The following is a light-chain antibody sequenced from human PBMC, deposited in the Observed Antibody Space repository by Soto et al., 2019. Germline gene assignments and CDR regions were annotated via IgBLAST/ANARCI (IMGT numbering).Light chain of an antibody. Sequence: DIQMTQSPSSVSASVGDRVTITCRASQGISDWLAWYQQKPGKAPKLLIYATSSLQSGVPSRFSGSGSGTDFTLTISRLQPEDFATYYCQQATSFPFTFGPGTKVDIK. J-gene: IGKJ3*01. CDR3: QQATSFPFT. CDR2: ATS. CDR1: QGISDW. V-gene: IGKV1-12*01.